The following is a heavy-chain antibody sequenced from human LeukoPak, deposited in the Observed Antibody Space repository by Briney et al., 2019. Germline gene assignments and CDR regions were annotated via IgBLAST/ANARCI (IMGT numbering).Heavy chain of an antibody. CDR1: GFTFSRYA. CDR2: ISGSGGST. CDR3: AKEVAAGAGYYFDY. J-gene: IGHJ4*02. D-gene: IGHD2-15*01. Sequence: PGGSLGLSCAASGFTFSRYAMHWVRQAPGKGLEWVSAISGSGGSTYYADSVKGRFIISRDNSKNTLYLQMNSLRAEDTAVYYCAKEVAAGAGYYFDYWGQGTLVTVSS. V-gene: IGHV3-23*01.